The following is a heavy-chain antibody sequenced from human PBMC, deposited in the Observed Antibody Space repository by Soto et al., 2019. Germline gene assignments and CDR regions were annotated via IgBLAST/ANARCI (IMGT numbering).Heavy chain of an antibody. J-gene: IGHJ4*02. CDR2: ISWNSGSI. Sequence: PGGSLRLSCAASGFTFEDYAIHWVRQAPGKGLEWVSGISWNSGSIGYADSVKGRFTISRDNAKNSLYLQMNSLRAEDTALYYCAKVQQQLVTRDAFDYWGQGTLVTVSS. CDR3: AKVQQQLVTRDAFDY. CDR1: GFTFEDYA. V-gene: IGHV3-9*01. D-gene: IGHD6-13*01.